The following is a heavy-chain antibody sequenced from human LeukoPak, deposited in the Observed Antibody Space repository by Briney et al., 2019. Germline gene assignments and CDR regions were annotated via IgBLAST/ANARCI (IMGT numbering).Heavy chain of an antibody. V-gene: IGHV4-34*01. CDR3: ARAVRITMVRGVLGWFDP. J-gene: IGHJ5*02. Sequence: PSETLSLTCAVYGGSFSGYYWSWIRQPPGKGLEWIGEINHSGSTNYNPSLKSRVTISVDTSKNQFSLMLSSVTAADTAVYYCARAVRITMVRGVLGWFDPWGQGTLVTVSS. CDR2: INHSGST. CDR1: GGSFSGYY. D-gene: IGHD3-10*01.